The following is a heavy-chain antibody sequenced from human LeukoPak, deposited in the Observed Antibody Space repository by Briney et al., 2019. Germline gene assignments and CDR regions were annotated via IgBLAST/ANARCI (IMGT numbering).Heavy chain of an antibody. CDR2: IYYSGST. Sequence: PSEPLSLTCTVSGGSVSSGIYYWTWIRQPPGKGLEWIGYIYYSGSTNYNPSLKSRVTISVDTSKNQFSLKLSSVTAADTAVYYCARDIAYGANSLDYWGQGTLVTVSS. D-gene: IGHD4-23*01. J-gene: IGHJ4*02. CDR3: ARDIAYGANSLDY. CDR1: GGSVSSGIYY. V-gene: IGHV4-61*01.